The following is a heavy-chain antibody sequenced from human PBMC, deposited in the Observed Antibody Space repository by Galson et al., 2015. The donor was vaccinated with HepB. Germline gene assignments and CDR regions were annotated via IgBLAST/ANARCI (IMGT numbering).Heavy chain of an antibody. D-gene: IGHD5/OR15-5a*01. CDR1: GYTFTDYY. CDR3: ARGVYGDSYDY. V-gene: IGHV1-2*04. Sequence: SVQVSCKASGYTFTDYYIHWVRQAPGQGLEWMGWTNPNTGGTNYAQKFQGWVTLTSDTSISTASLELSRLRSADTAMYYCARGVYGDSYDYWGQGTLVTVSS. J-gene: IGHJ4*02. CDR2: TNPNTGGT.